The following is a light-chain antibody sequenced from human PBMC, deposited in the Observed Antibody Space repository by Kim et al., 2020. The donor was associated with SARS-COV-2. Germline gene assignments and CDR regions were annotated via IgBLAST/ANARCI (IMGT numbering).Light chain of an antibody. V-gene: IGKV1-33*01. CDR3: QQYDNLPPLT. J-gene: IGKJ4*01. Sequence: SVGDRVTITCQASQDISNYLNWYQQKPGKAPKLLIYDASNLETGVPSRFSGSGSGTDFTFTVSSLQPEDIATYYCQQYDNLPPLTFGGGTKVDIK. CDR1: QDISNY. CDR2: DAS.